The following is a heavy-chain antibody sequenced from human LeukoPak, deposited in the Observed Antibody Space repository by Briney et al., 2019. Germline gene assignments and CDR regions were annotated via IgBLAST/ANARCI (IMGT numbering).Heavy chain of an antibody. CDR3: ARETSQKGAHYMDV. V-gene: IGHV4-59*01. Sequence: PSETLSLTCTVSGGSISSYYWSWIRQPPGKGLEWIGYIYYSGSTNYNPSLKSRVTISVDASKNQFSLKLSSVTAADTAVYYCARETSQKGAHYMDVWGKGTTVTISS. J-gene: IGHJ6*03. D-gene: IGHD3-16*01. CDR1: GGSISSYY. CDR2: IYYSGST.